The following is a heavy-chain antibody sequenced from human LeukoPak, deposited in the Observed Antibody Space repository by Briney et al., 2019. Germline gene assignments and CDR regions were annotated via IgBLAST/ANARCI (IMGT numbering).Heavy chain of an antibody. CDR3: ARDSSGYQ. Sequence: GGSLRLSCAASGFTFSTYWMSWVRQAPGKGLEWVANIREDGSEKYYGDSVKGRFTISRDNAKNSLYLQMNSLRAEDTAVYYCARDSSGYQWGQGTLVTVSS. J-gene: IGHJ4*02. CDR1: GFTFSTYW. V-gene: IGHV3-7*01. CDR2: IREDGSEK. D-gene: IGHD3-22*01.